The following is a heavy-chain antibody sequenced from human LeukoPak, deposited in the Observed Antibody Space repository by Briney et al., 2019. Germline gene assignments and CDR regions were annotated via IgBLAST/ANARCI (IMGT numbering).Heavy chain of an antibody. Sequence: PSETLSLTCTVPGGSISSYYWSWIRQPRGKGLEWIGYIYYSGSTNYNPSLKSRVTISVDTSKNQFSLKLSSVTAADTAVYYCARHKYGSGSYFDYWGQGTLVTVSS. CDR2: IYYSGST. J-gene: IGHJ4*02. V-gene: IGHV4-59*01. CDR3: ARHKYGSGSYFDY. CDR1: GGSISSYY. D-gene: IGHD3-10*01.